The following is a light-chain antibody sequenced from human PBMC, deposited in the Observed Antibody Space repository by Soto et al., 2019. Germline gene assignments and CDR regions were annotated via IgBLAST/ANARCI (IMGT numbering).Light chain of an antibody. V-gene: IGKV2-28*01. CDR1: QSLLYNNTYNY. CDR3: MQALQSLT. J-gene: IGKJ5*01. Sequence: DVVMTQSPLTLPVTPGEPASISGRSSQSLLYNNTYNYLDWYVQKPGKSPKLLIYFGSNRAPGVPDRLSGSGSGTDFTLKINRVEAEDFGTYYCMQALQSLTFGQGTRLEIK. CDR2: FGS.